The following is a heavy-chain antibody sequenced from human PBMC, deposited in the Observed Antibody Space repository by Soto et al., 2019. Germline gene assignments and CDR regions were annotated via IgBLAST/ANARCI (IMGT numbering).Heavy chain of an antibody. D-gene: IGHD2-8*02. CDR1: GFTFSSYA. CDR3: AREVSPRSGYYYGTDV. J-gene: IGHJ6*02. Sequence: GGSLRLSCAASGFTFSSYAMHCVRQAPGKGLEWVAVISYDGSNKYYADSVKGRFTISRDNSKNTLYLQMNSLRAEDTAVYYCAREVSPRSGYYYGTDVWGQGTTVTVSS. V-gene: IGHV3-30-3*01. CDR2: ISYDGSNK.